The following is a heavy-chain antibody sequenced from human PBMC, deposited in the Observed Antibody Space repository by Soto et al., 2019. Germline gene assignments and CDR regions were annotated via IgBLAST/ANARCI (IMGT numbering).Heavy chain of an antibody. CDR1: GYSFTSYW. CDR2: IDPSDSYT. J-gene: IGHJ6*02. V-gene: IGHV5-10-1*03. D-gene: IGHD6-19*01. CDR3: ARHVRDMWGPYSSGIYYYGMDV. Sequence: EVQLVQSGAEVKKPGESLRISCKGSGYSFTSYWISWVRQMPGKGLEWMGRIDPSDSYTNYSPSFQGHVTISADKSISTAYLQWSSLKASDTAMYYCARHVRDMWGPYSSGIYYYGMDVWGQGTTVTVSS.